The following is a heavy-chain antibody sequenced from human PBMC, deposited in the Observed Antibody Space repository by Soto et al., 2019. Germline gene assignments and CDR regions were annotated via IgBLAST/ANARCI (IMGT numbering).Heavy chain of an antibody. Sequence: SETLSLTCTVSGGSISSYYWSWIRQPPGKGLEWIGYIYYSGSTNYNPSLKRRVTISVATSKNQFSLKLSSVTAADTAVYYCAREAMATITGAFDIWGQGTMVTVSS. V-gene: IGHV4-59*01. D-gene: IGHD5-12*01. CDR1: GGSISSYY. CDR2: IYYSGST. J-gene: IGHJ3*02. CDR3: AREAMATITGAFDI.